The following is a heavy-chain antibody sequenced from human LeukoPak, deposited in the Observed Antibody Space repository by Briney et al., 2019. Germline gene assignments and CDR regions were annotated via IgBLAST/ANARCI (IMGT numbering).Heavy chain of an antibody. D-gene: IGHD2-21*02. Sequence: GGSLRLSCAASGFTFSGSAMHWVRQASGKGLEWVGRIRSKANSYATAYAASVKGRFTISRDDSKNTAYLQMNSLKTEDTAVYYCTSRIYCGGDCPTDYWGQGTLVTVSS. J-gene: IGHJ4*02. CDR3: TSRIYCGGDCPTDY. CDR2: IRSKANSYAT. CDR1: GFTFSGSA. V-gene: IGHV3-73*01.